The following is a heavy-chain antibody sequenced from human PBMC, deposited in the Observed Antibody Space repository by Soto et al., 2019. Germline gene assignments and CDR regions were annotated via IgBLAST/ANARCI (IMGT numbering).Heavy chain of an antibody. J-gene: IGHJ4*02. CDR1: GFSFGTSA. V-gene: IGHV3-23*01. Sequence: PGGSLRLSCSASGFSFGTSAMNWVRQAPGKGLEWVSAISGSGITTYYADSVMGRFTISRDNSRNTLDLQLNSLGVEDTALYYCVKDQGMYPGSAPFDFWGQEAPVTVSS. CDR2: ISGSGITT. CDR3: VKDQGMYPGSAPFDF. D-gene: IGHD1-26*01.